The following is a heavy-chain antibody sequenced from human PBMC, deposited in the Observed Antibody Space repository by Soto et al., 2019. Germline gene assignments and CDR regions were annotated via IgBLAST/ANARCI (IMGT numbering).Heavy chain of an antibody. Sequence: ASVKVSCKAFGYSFIDYYIHWVRQAPGQGLEWMGWINPKSGASNYAQKFQGRVNMTGDTSLSAAYMELSSLTADDTAVYYCTIELTTYNWFDPWGQRTQVTVSS. CDR1: GYSFIDYY. J-gene: IGHJ5*02. CDR3: TIELTTYNWFDP. CDR2: INPKSGAS. D-gene: IGHD3-10*01. V-gene: IGHV1-2*02.